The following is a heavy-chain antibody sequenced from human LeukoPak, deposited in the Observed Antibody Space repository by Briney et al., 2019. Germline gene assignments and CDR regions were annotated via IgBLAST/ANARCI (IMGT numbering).Heavy chain of an antibody. CDR2: IKQDGSEK. D-gene: IGHD7-27*01. V-gene: IGHV3-7*04. Sequence: PGGSLRLSCAASGFTFSSYWMSWVRQAPGKGLEWVANIKQDGSEKYYVDSVKGRFTISRGNAKNSLYLQMNSLRAEDTAVYYCARGVTHKWGYFDYWGQGTLVTVSS. CDR1: GFTFSSYW. J-gene: IGHJ4*02. CDR3: ARGVTHKWGYFDY.